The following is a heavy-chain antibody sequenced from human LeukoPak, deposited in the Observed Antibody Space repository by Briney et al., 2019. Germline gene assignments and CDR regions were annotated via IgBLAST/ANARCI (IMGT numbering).Heavy chain of an antibody. D-gene: IGHD3-22*01. CDR1: GFTFSTYS. CDR2: IYYSGST. J-gene: IGHJ3*02. V-gene: IGHV4-59*12. CDR3: ARAPSGDSSGYTDAFDI. Sequence: GSLRLSCVASGFTFSTYSMNWVRQAPGKGLEWIGYIYYSGSTNYNPSLKSRVTISVDTSKNQFSLKLSSVTAADTAVYYCARAPSGDSSGYTDAFDIWGQGTMVTVSS.